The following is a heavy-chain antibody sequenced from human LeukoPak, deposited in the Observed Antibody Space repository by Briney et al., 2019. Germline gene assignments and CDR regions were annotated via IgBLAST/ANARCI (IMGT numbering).Heavy chain of an antibody. CDR3: ARVGHCSSTACFIDY. CDR1: GFTFSHYW. CDR2: IESDGGRT. Sequence: GGSLRLSCAASGFTFSHYWMHWVRQAPGKGRVWVSRIESDGGRTDYADSLKGRFTISRDNAKNKLYMEMNSLRAEDTAVYYCARVGHCSSTACFIDYWGQGTLVTVSS. D-gene: IGHD2-2*01. V-gene: IGHV3-74*01. J-gene: IGHJ4*02.